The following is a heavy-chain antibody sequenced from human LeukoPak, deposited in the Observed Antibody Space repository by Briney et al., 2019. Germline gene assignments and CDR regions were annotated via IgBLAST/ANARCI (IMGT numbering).Heavy chain of an antibody. CDR1: GFTFSSYG. Sequence: HTGRSLRLSCAASGFTFSSYGMHWVRQAPGKGLEWVAVIWYDGSNKYYADSVKGRFTISRDNSKNTLYLQMNSLRAEDTAVYYCARDPPQGYSSGWHGPGYWGQGTLVTVSS. V-gene: IGHV3-33*01. D-gene: IGHD6-19*01. CDR2: IWYDGSNK. CDR3: ARDPPQGYSSGWHGPGY. J-gene: IGHJ4*02.